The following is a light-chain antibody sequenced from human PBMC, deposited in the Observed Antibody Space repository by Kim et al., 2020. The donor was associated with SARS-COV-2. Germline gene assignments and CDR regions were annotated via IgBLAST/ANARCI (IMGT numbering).Light chain of an antibody. V-gene: IGKV3-11*01. CDR2: DSF. Sequence: VLTQSPATLSLSPGERATLSCRASQSVDTYLAWYLQKPGQAPRLLIYDSFIRATGIPPRFSGSGSGTDFTLTISSLQLEDFGVYYCQQRYSWPLTFGGGTKVDIK. J-gene: IGKJ4*01. CDR3: QQRYSWPLT. CDR1: QSVDTY.